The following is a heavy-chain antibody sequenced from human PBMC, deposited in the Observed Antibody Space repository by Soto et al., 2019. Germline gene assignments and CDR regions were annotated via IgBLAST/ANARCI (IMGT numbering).Heavy chain of an antibody. CDR1: GFTFDDYG. CDR3: ARARPHVDTAMVTKYYFDY. Sequence: GGSLRLSCAASGFTFDDYGMSWVRQAPGKGLEWVSGINWNGGSTGYADSVKGRFTISRDNAKNSLYLQMNSLRAEDTALYHCARARPHVDTAMVTKYYFDYWGQGTLVTVSS. CDR2: INWNGGST. D-gene: IGHD5-18*01. V-gene: IGHV3-20*01. J-gene: IGHJ4*02.